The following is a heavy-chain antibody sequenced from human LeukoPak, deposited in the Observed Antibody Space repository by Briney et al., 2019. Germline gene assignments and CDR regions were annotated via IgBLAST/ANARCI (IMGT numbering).Heavy chain of an antibody. J-gene: IGHJ4*02. Sequence: APVKVSCKASGYTFTDYYIHWVRQAPGQGLEWMGWINPNSGDTSYAQKFQGSVTMTTDTSITTAYMDLGRLRSDDTAVYYCSRDLTKDSSGDYWGQGTLVTVSS. CDR1: GYTFTDYY. CDR2: INPNSGDT. V-gene: IGHV1-2*02. CDR3: SRDLTKDSSGDY. D-gene: IGHD5-12*01.